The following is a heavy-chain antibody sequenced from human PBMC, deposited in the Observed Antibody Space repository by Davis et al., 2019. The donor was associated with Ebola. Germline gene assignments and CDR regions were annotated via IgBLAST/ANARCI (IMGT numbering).Heavy chain of an antibody. Sequence: GESLKISCAASGFTFSSYSMNWVRQAPGKGLEWVSYISSSSSYTNYADSVKGRFTISRDNAKNSLYLQMNSLRAEDTAVYYCARDRPLDFFFGDYYGMDVWGQGTTVTVSS. J-gene: IGHJ6*02. CDR1: GFTFSSYS. V-gene: IGHV3-21*05. D-gene: IGHD3-16*01. CDR3: ARDRPLDFFFGDYYGMDV. CDR2: ISSSSSYT.